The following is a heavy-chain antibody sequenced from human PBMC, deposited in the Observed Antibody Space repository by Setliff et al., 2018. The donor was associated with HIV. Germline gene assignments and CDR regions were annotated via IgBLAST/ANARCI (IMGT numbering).Heavy chain of an antibody. CDR3: ARLSGGMVPNY. D-gene: IGHD3-10*01. CDR2: MFRTGTS. V-gene: IGHV4-38-2*01. Sequence: PSETLSLTCAVSGYSIRSGYYWGWIRQSPGKGLEWIGTMFRTGTSYYNPSLTSRVTISQDTSKNQILLRLSSVTAADTAVYYCARLSGGMVPNYWGQGTLVTVSS. CDR1: GYSIRSGYY. J-gene: IGHJ4*02.